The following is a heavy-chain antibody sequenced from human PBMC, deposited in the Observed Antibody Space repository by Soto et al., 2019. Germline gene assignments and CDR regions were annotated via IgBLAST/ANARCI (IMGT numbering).Heavy chain of an antibody. CDR3: ASQYYYDSSDSQTFDY. D-gene: IGHD3-22*01. J-gene: IGHJ4*02. Sequence: SETLSLTCTVSGGSISSYYWNWIRQPPGKGLEWIGDIYYGGGTNYNPSLKSRVTLSVDTSKNQFSLKLSSVTAADTAVYYCASQYYYDSSDSQTFDYWGQGTQVTVSS. V-gene: IGHV4-59*01. CDR1: GGSISSYY. CDR2: IYYGGGT.